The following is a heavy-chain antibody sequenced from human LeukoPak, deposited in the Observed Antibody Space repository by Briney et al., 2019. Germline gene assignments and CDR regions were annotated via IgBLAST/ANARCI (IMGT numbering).Heavy chain of an antibody. CDR1: GYTFTSYG. CDR2: ISAYNGNT. V-gene: IGHV1-18*01. Sequence: ASVKVSCKASGYTFTSYGISWVRQAPGQGLEWMGWISAYNGNTNYAQKLQGRVTMTTDTSTSTADMELRSLRSDDTAVYYCARDLSSSGWCDYWGQGTLVTVSS. CDR3: ARDLSSSGWCDY. D-gene: IGHD6-19*01. J-gene: IGHJ4*02.